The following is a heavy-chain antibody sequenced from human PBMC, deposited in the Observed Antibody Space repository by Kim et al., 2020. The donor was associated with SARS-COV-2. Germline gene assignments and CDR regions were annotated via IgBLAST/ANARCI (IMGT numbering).Heavy chain of an antibody. D-gene: IGHD1-26*01. V-gene: IGHV4-39*01. CDR1: GGSISSSSYY. CDR2: IYYSGST. Sequence: SETLSLTCTVSGGSISSSSYYWGWIRQPPGKGLEWIGSIYYSGSTYYNPSLKSRVTISVDTSKNQFSLKLSSVTAADTAVYYCARLGGVGAPCFDYWGQGTLVTVSS. J-gene: IGHJ4*02. CDR3: ARLGGVGAPCFDY.